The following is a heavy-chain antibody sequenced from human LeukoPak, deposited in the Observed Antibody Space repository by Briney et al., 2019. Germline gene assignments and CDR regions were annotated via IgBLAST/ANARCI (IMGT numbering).Heavy chain of an antibody. Sequence: GGSLRLSCADSGFIFSENNMDWVRQALGEGREWIAHISGRGDVTYYTDSVKGGVTISRDNANKSVYLQMDNLTVNDTAVDYCVKGAYARPGHPIFEKWGQGKLVTVSS. CDR2: ISGRGDVT. J-gene: IGHJ1*01. CDR1: GFIFSENN. V-gene: IGHV3-11*01. CDR3: VKGAYARPGHPIFEK. D-gene: IGHD2-8*01.